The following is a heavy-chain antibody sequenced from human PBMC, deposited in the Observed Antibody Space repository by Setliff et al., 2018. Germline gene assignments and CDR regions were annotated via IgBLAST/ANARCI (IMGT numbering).Heavy chain of an antibody. Sequence: GGSLRLSCAASGFTFSSYAMSWVRQAPGKGLEWVSSISSSSSYIYYADSVKGRFTISRDISKNTLYLQMNSLRPEDTAVYYCARGGDYCGGECYIPPPDSYWGQGTLVTVSS. V-gene: IGHV3-21*01. D-gene: IGHD2-21*01. CDR3: ARGGDYCGGECYIPPPDSY. J-gene: IGHJ4*02. CDR2: ISSSSSYI. CDR1: GFTFSSYA.